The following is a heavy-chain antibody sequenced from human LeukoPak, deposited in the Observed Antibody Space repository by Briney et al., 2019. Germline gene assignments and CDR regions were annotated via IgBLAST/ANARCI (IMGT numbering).Heavy chain of an antibody. J-gene: IGHJ2*01. D-gene: IGHD3-10*01. CDR2: IDDDFTT. Sequence: GGSLRLSCTASGFTFSGKSMNWVRQAPGEGLEWVSLIDDDFTTKYADSVKGRFTISRDNSKSTLYLQMISLRAEDTALYYCAGVTGTYYNWYFDLWGRGTLVTVSS. CDR1: GFTFSGKS. CDR3: AGVTGTYYNWYFDL. V-gene: IGHV3-66*01.